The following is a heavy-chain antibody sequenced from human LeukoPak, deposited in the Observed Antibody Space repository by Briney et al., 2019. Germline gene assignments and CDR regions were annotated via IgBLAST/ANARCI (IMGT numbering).Heavy chain of an antibody. V-gene: IGHV3-23*01. CDR2: VVGSGGST. Sequence: GGSLRLSGAASGFTFSTYAMSWVRQAPGKGLEWVSAVVGSGGSTYYADSVKGRFTISRDNSKNTLYLQMSSLRAEDTAVYYCAKVQYCGGDCYSGAFDYWGQGTLVTVSS. CDR1: GFTFSTYA. CDR3: AKVQYCGGDCYSGAFDY. D-gene: IGHD2-21*02. J-gene: IGHJ4*02.